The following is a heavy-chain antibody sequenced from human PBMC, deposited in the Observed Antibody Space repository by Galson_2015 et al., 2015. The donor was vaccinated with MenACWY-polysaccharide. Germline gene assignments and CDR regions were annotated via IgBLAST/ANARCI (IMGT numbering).Heavy chain of an antibody. D-gene: IGHD3-10*01. CDR3: ARDGSSLPSRP. V-gene: IGHV3-66*01. CDR2: IYSDGST. Sequence: SLRLSCAVSGLTVSNNYISWVRQAPGKGLEWVSVIYSDGSTYYAESVKGRFSISRDNSKNPVYLQMNSLRGEDTAVYYCARDGSSLPSRPWGQGTLVTVSS. J-gene: IGHJ5*02. CDR1: GLTVSNNY.